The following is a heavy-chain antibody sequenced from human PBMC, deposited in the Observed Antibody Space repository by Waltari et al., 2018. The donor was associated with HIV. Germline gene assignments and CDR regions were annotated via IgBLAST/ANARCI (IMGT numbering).Heavy chain of an antibody. V-gene: IGHV4-34*01. D-gene: IGHD2-15*01. J-gene: IGHJ4*02. CDR3: ATLPYGGRWY. CDR1: GGSFSGYQ. Sequence: QVQLQQWGAGLLKPSETLSLTCAVYGGSFSGYQWSWIRQPPGKGLEWIGEINHSGSTNSNPSRKIGVTISVDTSKHQFYLMLSSVTAADTAVYYCATLPYGGRWYWGQGTLVTVSS. CDR2: INHSGST.